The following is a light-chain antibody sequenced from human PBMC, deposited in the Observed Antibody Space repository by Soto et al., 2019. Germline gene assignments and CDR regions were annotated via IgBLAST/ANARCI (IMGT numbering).Light chain of an antibody. V-gene: IGLV2-23*02. J-gene: IGLJ1*01. CDR2: EVS. Sequence: QSVLTQPASLTVSPGQSITISCTGTSSDVGSYNLVSWYQHHPGKAPKLIIYEVSKRPSGVSNRFSGSKSGNTASLTISGLQAEDEADYYCCSYAGSSTLVFGNGTKVTVL. CDR3: CSYAGSSTLV. CDR1: SSDVGSYNL.